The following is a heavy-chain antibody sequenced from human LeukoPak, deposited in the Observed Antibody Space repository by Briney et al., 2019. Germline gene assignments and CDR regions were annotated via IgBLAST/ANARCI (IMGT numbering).Heavy chain of an antibody. V-gene: IGHV4-59*01. Sequence: PSETLSLTCTVSGGSISSYYWSWIRQPTGKGLEWIGYIYYSGSTNYNPSLKSRVTISVDTSKNQFSLKLRSVTAADTAVYYCARGSFWTAQDYFDYWGQGTLVTVSS. D-gene: IGHD3/OR15-3a*01. CDR1: GGSISSYY. J-gene: IGHJ4*02. CDR2: IYYSGST. CDR3: ARGSFWTAQDYFDY.